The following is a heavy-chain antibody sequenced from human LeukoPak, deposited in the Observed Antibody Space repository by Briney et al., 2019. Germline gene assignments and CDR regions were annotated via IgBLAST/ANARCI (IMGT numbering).Heavy chain of an antibody. CDR2: IYYSGST. J-gene: IGHJ4*02. CDR1: GGSISSYY. D-gene: IGHD2-15*01. Sequence: SETLSLTCTVSGGSISSYYWSWIRQPPGRGLEWIGYIYYSGSTNYNPSLKSRVTISVDTSKNQFSLKLSSVTAADTAVYYCARVMAAASYYFDYWRQGTLVTVSS. CDR3: ARVMAAASYYFDY. V-gene: IGHV4-59*01.